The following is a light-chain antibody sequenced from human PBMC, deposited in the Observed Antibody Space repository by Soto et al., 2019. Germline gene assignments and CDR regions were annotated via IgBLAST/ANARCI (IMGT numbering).Light chain of an antibody. Sequence: DIQMTQSPSSLSASVEDRVTITCRASQGMSNYLTWYQQKPGKVPELLIYAASTLQSGVPSRFSGSGSGTEFSLTISGLQPEDVATYYCHKYNHAPTFGGGTKVEIK. V-gene: IGKV1-27*01. CDR1: QGMSNY. CDR2: AAS. J-gene: IGKJ4*01. CDR3: HKYNHAPT.